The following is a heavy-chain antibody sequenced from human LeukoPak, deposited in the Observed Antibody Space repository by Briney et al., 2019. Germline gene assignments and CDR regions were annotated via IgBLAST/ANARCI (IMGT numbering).Heavy chain of an antibody. CDR3: AKDQGYYGSGSSFSDY. CDR2: ISGGGGST. CDR1: GFTFSSYA. J-gene: IGHJ4*02. D-gene: IGHD3-10*01. Sequence: GGSLRLSCAASGFTFSSYAMSWVRQAPGKGLEWVSGISGGGGSTYYADSVKGRFTISRDNSKNTLYLQMNSLRAEDTAVHYCAKDQGYYGSGSSFSDYWGQGTLVTVSS. V-gene: IGHV3-23*01.